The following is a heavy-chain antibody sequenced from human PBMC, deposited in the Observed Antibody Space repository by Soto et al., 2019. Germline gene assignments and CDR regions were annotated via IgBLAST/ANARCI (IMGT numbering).Heavy chain of an antibody. D-gene: IGHD6-19*01. CDR3: AKGSEASGWGYYFDY. CDR1: GFTFANYA. V-gene: IGHV3-23*01. Sequence: GGSLRLSCAASGFTFANYAMSWVRQAPGKGLEWVSAISHGGGSTYYADSVKGRFTISRDNSKNTLYLQMNSLRAEDTAVYYCAKGSEASGWGYYFDYWGQGTLVTVSS. CDR2: ISHGGGST. J-gene: IGHJ4*02.